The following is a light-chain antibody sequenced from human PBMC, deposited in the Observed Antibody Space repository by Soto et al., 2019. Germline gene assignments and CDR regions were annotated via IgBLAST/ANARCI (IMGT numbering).Light chain of an antibody. CDR1: HNDIGTYDY. CDR2: GVT. CDR3: SSFTSDRIYV. Sequence: QSALTQPTSVSGSPGQSITISCTGNHNDIGTYDYVSWYQQYPGRAPRLLIYGVTTRPSGISDRFSASKSGLTASLTISGLQPEDEADYYCSSFTSDRIYVFGPGTKVTVL. V-gene: IGLV2-14*03. J-gene: IGLJ1*01.